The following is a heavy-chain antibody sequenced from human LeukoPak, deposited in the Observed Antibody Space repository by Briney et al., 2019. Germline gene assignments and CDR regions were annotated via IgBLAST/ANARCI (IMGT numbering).Heavy chain of an antibody. Sequence: GGSLRPTCAASGFSFSDFYMSWIRRAPGKGLGGASFISSRGSTIDYADSVKGRFTISRGNAKNSVYLHMNSVRAEDTAVYYCARTYSSSWRDFDYWGQGALVTVSS. CDR1: GFSFSDFY. D-gene: IGHD6-13*01. V-gene: IGHV3-11*01. CDR2: ISSRGSTI. CDR3: ARTYSSSWRDFDY. J-gene: IGHJ4*02.